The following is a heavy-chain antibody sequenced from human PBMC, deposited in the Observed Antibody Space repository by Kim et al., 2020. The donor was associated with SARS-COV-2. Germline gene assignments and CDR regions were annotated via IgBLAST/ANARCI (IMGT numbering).Heavy chain of an antibody. V-gene: IGHV4-34*01. Sequence: SETLSLTCAVYGGSFSDYHWTWVRQPPGKGLQWIGEISQSGSTNYNPSLKSRVTILVDTSKNQFSLKLNSVTAADTAVYYCARGRKVGLSGGLDGWGQGTLVTVSS. CDR3: ARGRKVGLSGGLDG. D-gene: IGHD1-26*01. CDR1: GGSFSDYH. J-gene: IGHJ4*02. CDR2: ISQSGST.